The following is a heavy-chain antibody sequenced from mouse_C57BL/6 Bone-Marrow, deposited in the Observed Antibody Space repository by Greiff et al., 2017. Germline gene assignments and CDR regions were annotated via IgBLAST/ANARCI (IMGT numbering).Heavy chain of an antibody. CDR1: GYTFTSYW. CDR2: SDPSDSYT. V-gene: IGHV1-50*01. Sequence: QVQLQQSGAELVKPGASVKLSCKASGYTFTSYWMQWVKQRPGQGLEWIGESDPSDSYTNYNQKFKGKATLTVNTSSSTAYMQLSSLTSEDSAGYYCAREDYGCTFDVWGTGTTVTVSS. J-gene: IGHJ1*03. D-gene: IGHD1-1*01. CDR3: AREDYGCTFDV.